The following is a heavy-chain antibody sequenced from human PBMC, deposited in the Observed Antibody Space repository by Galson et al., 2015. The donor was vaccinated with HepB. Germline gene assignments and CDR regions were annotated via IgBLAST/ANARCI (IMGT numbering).Heavy chain of an antibody. J-gene: IGHJ3*02. CDR1: GFTFSNYA. CDR2: ISDSGDRK. V-gene: IGHV3-23*01. Sequence: SLRLSCAASGFTFSNYAMIWVHQSPGKGLEWLSEISDSGDRKYYADSVKGRFTVFRDNSNNILYVQLNRLRVEDAAMYYCAKGFLGSLDIWGQGTLVTVSS. D-gene: IGHD3-10*01. CDR3: AKGFLGSLDI.